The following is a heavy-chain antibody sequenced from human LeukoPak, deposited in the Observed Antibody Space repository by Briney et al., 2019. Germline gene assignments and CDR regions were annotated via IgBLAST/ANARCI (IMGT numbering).Heavy chain of an antibody. CDR1: EGTFISYA. CDR2: IIPIFGTA. CDR3: ARGTYYYDSSGYALAFDI. J-gene: IGHJ3*02. V-gene: IGHV1-69*13. D-gene: IGHD3-22*01. Sequence: ASVKVSCKASEGTFISYAISWVRRAPGQGLEWMGGIIPIFGTANYAQKFQGRVTITADESTSTAYMELSSLRSEDTAVYYCARGTYYYDSSGYALAFDIWGQGTMVTVSS.